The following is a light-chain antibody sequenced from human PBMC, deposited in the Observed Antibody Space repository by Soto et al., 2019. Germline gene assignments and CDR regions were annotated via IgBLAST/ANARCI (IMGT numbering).Light chain of an antibody. V-gene: IGKV1-5*03. Sequence: DIQMTQFPSTLSESVGDRVTITCRASQTIRSDLAWYQQKPGKVPKLLIYRMSTLESGVPSRFSGSGSGTEFTLTISSLQPDDFAIYYCQQYDDHSFTFGQGTKLEIK. J-gene: IGKJ2*01. CDR1: QTIRSD. CDR2: RMS. CDR3: QQYDDHSFT.